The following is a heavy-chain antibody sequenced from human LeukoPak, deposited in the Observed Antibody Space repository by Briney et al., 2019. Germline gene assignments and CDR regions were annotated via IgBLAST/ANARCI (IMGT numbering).Heavy chain of an antibody. CDR2: AGWAGGTT. V-gene: IGHV3-43*01. J-gene: IGHJ4*02. CDR1: GFNFDRYT. D-gene: IGHD3-10*02. Sequence: GGSLRLSCATSGFNFDRYTIHWVRHAPGKGLEWVSLAGWAGGTTFYSDSVRGRFTISRDSGRKSVYLQMNSLTTDDTAFYFCAKELDTMFFDYWGQGALVTVSS. CDR3: AKELDTMFFDY.